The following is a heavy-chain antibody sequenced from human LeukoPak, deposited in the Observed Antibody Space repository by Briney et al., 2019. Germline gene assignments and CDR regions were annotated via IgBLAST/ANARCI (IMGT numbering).Heavy chain of an antibody. D-gene: IGHD1-26*01. V-gene: IGHV3-66*01. J-gene: IGHJ4*02. CDR3: ARGGSYYEWDY. CDR1: GFTVSSNY. CDR2: IYSGGNT. Sequence: GGSLRLSCAASGFTVSSNYMSWVRQAPGKGLEWVSVIYSGGNTYYADSVKGRFTISRDNSKNTLYLQMNSLRAEDTAVYYCARGGSYYEWDYWGQGTLVTVSS.